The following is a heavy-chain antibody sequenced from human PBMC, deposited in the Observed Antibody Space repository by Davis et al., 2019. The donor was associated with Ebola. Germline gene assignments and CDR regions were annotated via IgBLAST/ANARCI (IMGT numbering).Heavy chain of an antibody. V-gene: IGHV3-74*01. CDR2: INSDGSTT. CDR1: GFTFSSYW. J-gene: IGHJ3*02. CDR3: ATGIWDAFDI. Sequence: GESLKISCAASGFTFSSYWMHWVRQAPGKGLVWVSRINSDGSTTSYADSVKGRFTISSDNAKNTLYLQMNSLRAEDTAVYYCATGIWDAFDIWGQGTMVTVSS.